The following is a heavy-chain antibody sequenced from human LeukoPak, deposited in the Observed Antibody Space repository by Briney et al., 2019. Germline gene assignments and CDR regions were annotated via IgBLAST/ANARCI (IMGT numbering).Heavy chain of an antibody. CDR1: GGSISSYY. CDR2: IYYSGST. J-gene: IGHJ4*02. CDR3: ARSNSGYYYYLDY. D-gene: IGHD3-22*01. Sequence: SETLSLTCTVSGGSISSYYWSWIRQPPGKGLEWIGYIYYSGSTNYNPSLKSRVTISVDTSKNQFSLKLSSVTAADTAVYYCARSNSGYYYYLDYWGQGTLVTVSS. V-gene: IGHV4-59*08.